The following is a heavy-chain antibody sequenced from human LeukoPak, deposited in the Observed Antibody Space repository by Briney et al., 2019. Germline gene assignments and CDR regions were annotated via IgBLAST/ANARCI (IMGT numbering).Heavy chain of an antibody. CDR3: ARKQWLGNHDAFDI. CDR1: GFTFSSYA. V-gene: IGHV3-23*01. Sequence: GDSLRLSCAASGFTFSSYAMSWVRQAPGKGLEWVSAISGSGGSTYYADSVKGRFTISRDNAKNTLYLQMNSLRAEDTAVYYCARKQWLGNHDAFDIWGQGTMVTVSS. J-gene: IGHJ3*02. CDR2: ISGSGGST. D-gene: IGHD6-19*01.